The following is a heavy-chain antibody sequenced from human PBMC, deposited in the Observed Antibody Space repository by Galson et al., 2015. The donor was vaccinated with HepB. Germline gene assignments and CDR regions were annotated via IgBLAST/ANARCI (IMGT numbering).Heavy chain of an antibody. Sequence: LRLSCAASGFTFTTYWMSWVRQAPGKGLEWLANVKQDGSQKYYVDSVKGRFTISRDNAKNSVHLQMNSLRAEDTAVYYCARDGPVAATSLDYWGQGTLVTVSS. CDR3: ARDGPVAATSLDY. J-gene: IGHJ4*02. CDR2: VKQDGSQK. CDR1: GFTFTTYW. D-gene: IGHD6-25*01. V-gene: IGHV3-7*01.